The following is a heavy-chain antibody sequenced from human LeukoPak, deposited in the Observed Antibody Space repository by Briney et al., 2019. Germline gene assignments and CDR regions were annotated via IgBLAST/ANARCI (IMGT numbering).Heavy chain of an antibody. J-gene: IGHJ4*02. Sequence: GGSLRLSCEASGFTFRSYGMHWVRQAPGKGLEWVAFIRLDGSNKYYADSVRGRFTISRDNSKNTLYLQMNSLRAEDTALYYCAKPHFDYWGQGTLVTVSS. CDR2: IRLDGSNK. CDR3: AKPHFDY. CDR1: GFTFRSYG. V-gene: IGHV3-30*02.